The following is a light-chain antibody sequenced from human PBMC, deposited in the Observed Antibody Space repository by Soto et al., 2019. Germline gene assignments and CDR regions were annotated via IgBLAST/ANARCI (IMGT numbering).Light chain of an antibody. CDR1: QSLLQTNGYTY. Sequence: DTVMTQSPLSLPVTPGEPASISCRSSQSLLQTNGYTYLDWYLQKPGQSPQLLIYLTSIRASGVPDRFSGSGSGTEFTLKISKVEAEDVGVYYCMQSLQTPPWTFGPGTKV. J-gene: IGKJ1*01. CDR2: LTS. CDR3: MQSLQTPPWT. V-gene: IGKV2-28*01.